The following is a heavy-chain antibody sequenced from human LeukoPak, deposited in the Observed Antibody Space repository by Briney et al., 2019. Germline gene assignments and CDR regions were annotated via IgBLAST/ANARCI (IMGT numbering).Heavy chain of an antibody. CDR2: IYDSGST. CDR3: ARGVRYFDWLKDCWFDP. V-gene: IGHV4-39*07. CDR1: GGSIRSSYYY. D-gene: IGHD3-9*01. J-gene: IGHJ5*02. Sequence: PSETLSLTCSVSGGSIRSSYYYWGWIRQPPGKGLEWIGSIYDSGSTNYNPSLKSRVTISVDKSKNQFSLKLSSVTAADTAVYYCARGVRYFDWLKDCWFDPWGQGTLVTVSS.